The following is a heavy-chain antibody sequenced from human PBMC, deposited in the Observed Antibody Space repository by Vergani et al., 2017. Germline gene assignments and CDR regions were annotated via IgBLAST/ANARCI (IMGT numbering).Heavy chain of an antibody. D-gene: IGHD1-26*01. V-gene: IGHV4-59*01. CDR1: GGSISSYY. J-gene: IGHJ5*02. CDR2: IYYSGST. CDR3: ARGGSGRYADFDP. Sequence: QVQLQESGPGLVKPSETLSLTCTVSGGSISSYYWSWIRQPPGKGLEWIGYIYYSGSTNYNPSLKSRVTISVDTSKNQFSLKLSSVTAADTAVYYCARGGSGRYADFDPWGQGTLVTVSS.